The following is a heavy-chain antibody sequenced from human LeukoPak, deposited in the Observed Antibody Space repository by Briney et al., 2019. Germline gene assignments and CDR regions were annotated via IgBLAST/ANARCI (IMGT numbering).Heavy chain of an antibody. CDR2: VPGHGGST. V-gene: IGHV3-23*01. D-gene: IGHD5-18*01. CDR3: ATNVDTSDDY. CDR1: GFTFKSFA. Sequence: GGSLRLSCGASGFTFKSFAMNWVRQTPGKGLEWVSSVPGHGGSTYIADSVRGRFTISRDNSKNTLFLQMNSLRVDDTAIYYCATNVDTSDDYWGQGTLVTVSS. J-gene: IGHJ4*02.